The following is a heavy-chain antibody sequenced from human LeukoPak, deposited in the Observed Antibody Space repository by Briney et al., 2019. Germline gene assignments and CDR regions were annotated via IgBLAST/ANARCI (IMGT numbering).Heavy chain of an antibody. CDR2: IHYSGSA. CDR1: GGSISSSSYF. D-gene: IGHD1-26*01. V-gene: IGHV4-39*01. CDR3: ARHRGPTDRRAFDI. Sequence: SDTLSLHCTVSGGSISSSSYFWRWPRPPPQRALEWFGSIHYSGSAYYNPSLRSRVTISVDTSKNQLSLKLSSATAADTAVYYCARHRGPTDRRAFDIWGQGTLVPVSS. J-gene: IGHJ3*02.